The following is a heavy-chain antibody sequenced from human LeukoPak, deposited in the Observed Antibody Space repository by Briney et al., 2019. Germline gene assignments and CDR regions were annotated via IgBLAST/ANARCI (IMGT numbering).Heavy chain of an antibody. J-gene: IGHJ4*02. Sequence: GGSLRLSCAASGFTFYIYWMTWVRQAPGKGLEWVANIRKGGSELYYADSVRGRFTISRDNAKNSLYLQMNSLRAEDTAVYYCARVLGAYSNVYGPDFDYWGQGTLVTVSS. CDR3: ARVLGAYSNVYGPDFDY. D-gene: IGHD3-16*01. CDR1: GFTFYIYW. CDR2: IRKGGSEL. V-gene: IGHV3-7*01.